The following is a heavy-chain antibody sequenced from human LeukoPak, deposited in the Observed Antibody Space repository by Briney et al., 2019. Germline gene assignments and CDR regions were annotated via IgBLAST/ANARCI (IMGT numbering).Heavy chain of an antibody. D-gene: IGHD5-24*01. CDR2: IIPILGIA. Sequence: EASVKVSCKASGGTFSNSAINWVRQAPGQGLEWMGRIIPILGIANYAQKFQGRVTITADKSTSTAYMELSSLRSEDTAVYYCARDDRDGYNFVYWGQGTLVTVSS. J-gene: IGHJ4*02. V-gene: IGHV1-69*04. CDR1: GGTFSNSA. CDR3: ARDDRDGYNFVY.